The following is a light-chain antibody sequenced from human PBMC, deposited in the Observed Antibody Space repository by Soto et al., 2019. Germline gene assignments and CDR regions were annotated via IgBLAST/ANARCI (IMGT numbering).Light chain of an antibody. Sequence: ILLTQSPASLSLSPGERAALSCRASQCVSSYLAWYQQKPGQAPRLLIYDASKRATGIPARFSGSGSGTDFTLTISSLEPEDFAVYFCQQRSNWPSTCGGGTKVEI. CDR3: QQRSNWPST. CDR1: QCVSSY. J-gene: IGKJ4*01. CDR2: DAS. V-gene: IGKV3-11*01.